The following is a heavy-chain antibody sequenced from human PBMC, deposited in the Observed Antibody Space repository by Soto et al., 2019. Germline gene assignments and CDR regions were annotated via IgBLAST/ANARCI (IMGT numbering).Heavy chain of an antibody. CDR2: FDPEDGET. J-gene: IGHJ4*02. CDR1: GYTLTELS. D-gene: IGHD4-17*01. Sequence: ASVKVSCKVSGYTLTELSTHWVRQAPGKGLEWMGGFDPEDGETIYAQKFQGRVTMTEDTSTDTAYMELSSLRSEDTAVYYCATVDYGGNPTPHYFDYWGQGTLVTVSS. CDR3: ATVDYGGNPTPHYFDY. V-gene: IGHV1-24*01.